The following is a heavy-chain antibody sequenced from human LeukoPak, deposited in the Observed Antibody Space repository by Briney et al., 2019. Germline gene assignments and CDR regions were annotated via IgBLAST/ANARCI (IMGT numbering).Heavy chain of an antibody. J-gene: IGHJ5*02. CDR2: ISSSSSYT. CDR3: ARGKVWFDL. CDR1: GLTFSNYY. Sequence: KPGGSLRPSCAASGLTFSNYYISWIRQAPGKGLEWVSYISSSSSYTNYADSVKGRFTISRDNAKNSLYLQMNSLRAEDTAVYYCARGKVWFDLWGQGTLVTVSS. V-gene: IGHV3-11*06.